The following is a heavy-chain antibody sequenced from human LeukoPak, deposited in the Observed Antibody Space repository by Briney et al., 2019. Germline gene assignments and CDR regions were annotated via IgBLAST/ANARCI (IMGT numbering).Heavy chain of an antibody. CDR3: AKTYSGYDNRGEELDY. CDR2: ISGSGGST. D-gene: IGHD5-12*01. CDR1: GFTFSSYA. Sequence: GGSLRLSCAASGFTFSSYAMSWVRQAPGKGLEWVSTISGSGGSTYYADSVKGRFTISRDNSKNTLYLQMNSLRAEDTAVYYCAKTYSGYDNRGEELDYWGQGTLVTVSS. J-gene: IGHJ4*02. V-gene: IGHV3-23*01.